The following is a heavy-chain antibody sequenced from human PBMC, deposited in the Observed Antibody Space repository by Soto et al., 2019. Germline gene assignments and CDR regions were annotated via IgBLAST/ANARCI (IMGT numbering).Heavy chain of an antibody. J-gene: IGHJ4*02. D-gene: IGHD1-26*01. V-gene: IGHV3-33*01. Sequence: LRLSCAASGFPFSRHGMHWVRQAPGKGLEWVAVIWHDGNNQYYADSVKGRFTISRDNSKNMLFLQMKSLRAEDTAVYYCARSWGLDGSYYAFLDYWGQGTPVTVSS. CDR1: GFPFSRHG. CDR3: ARSWGLDGSYYAFLDY. CDR2: IWHDGNNQ.